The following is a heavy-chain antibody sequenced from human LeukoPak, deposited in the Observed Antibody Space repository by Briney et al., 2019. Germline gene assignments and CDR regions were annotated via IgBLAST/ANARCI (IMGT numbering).Heavy chain of an antibody. D-gene: IGHD2-8*01. CDR1: GFTFSSYS. Sequence: GGSLRLSCAASGFTFSSYSMNWVRQAPGKGLEWVSLISYDGNNKDYGDSVKGRFTISRDTSKNTLYLQMNSLRPEDTAVYYCARNGPRPNLYYFDHWGQGTLVTVSS. J-gene: IGHJ4*02. CDR2: ISYDGNNK. V-gene: IGHV3-30*03. CDR3: ARNGPRPNLYYFDH.